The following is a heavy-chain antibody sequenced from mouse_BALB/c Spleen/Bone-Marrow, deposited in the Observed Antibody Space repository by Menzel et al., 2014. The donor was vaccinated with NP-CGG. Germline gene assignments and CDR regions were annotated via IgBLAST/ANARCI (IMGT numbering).Heavy chain of an antibody. Sequence: EVMLVESGGGLVKPGGSLKLSCAASGFTFSDYYMYWVRQTPEKRLEWVATTSDGGSYTDYPGSVKGRFTVSRDNAKNNLYLQMSSLKSEDTAMYFCARTYRPFALDYWGQGTSVTVSS. CDR3: ARTYRPFALDY. CDR2: TSDGGSYT. V-gene: IGHV5-4*02. J-gene: IGHJ4*01. D-gene: IGHD2-14*01. CDR1: GFTFSDYY.